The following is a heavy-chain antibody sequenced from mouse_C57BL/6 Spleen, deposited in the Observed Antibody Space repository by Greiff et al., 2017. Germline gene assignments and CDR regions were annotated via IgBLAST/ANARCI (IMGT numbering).Heavy chain of an antibody. CDR2: INPNNGGT. V-gene: IGHV1-26*01. Sequence: VQLQQSGPELVKPGASVKISCKASGYTFTDYYMNWVKQSHGKSLEWIGDINPNNGGTSYNQKFKGKATLTVDKSSSTAYMKLRSLTSEDSAVYYGASAYGSSLDYWGQGTTLTVSS. CDR3: ASAYGSSLDY. J-gene: IGHJ2*01. CDR1: GYTFTDYY. D-gene: IGHD1-1*01.